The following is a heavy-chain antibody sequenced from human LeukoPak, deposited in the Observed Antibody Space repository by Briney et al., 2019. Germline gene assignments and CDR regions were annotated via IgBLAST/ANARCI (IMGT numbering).Heavy chain of an antibody. CDR3: ANQSYARSLGE. V-gene: IGHV3-23*01. Sequence: GGSLRLSCATSGFPFSDFSMSWVRQAPGEGREWISTTNSGGTSTYYAESVKGRFTISRDNSKNTLYLQMSSLRVEDTAVYYCANQSYARSLGEGGPGTLVSVSS. CDR1: GFPFSDFS. CDR2: TNSGGTST. D-gene: IGHD2-8*01. J-gene: IGHJ4*02.